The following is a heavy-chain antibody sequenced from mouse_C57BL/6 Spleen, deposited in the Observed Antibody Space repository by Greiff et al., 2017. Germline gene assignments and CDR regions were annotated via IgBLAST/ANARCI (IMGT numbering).Heavy chain of an antibody. CDR2: IDPSDSYT. CDR1: GYTFTSYW. J-gene: IGHJ2*01. Sequence: QVQLKQPGAELVRPGTSVKLSCKASGYTFTSYWMHWVKQRPGQGLEWIGVIDPSDSYTNYTQKFKGKATLTVDTSSSTAYLQLSSLTSEDSAVXCDARAELLRYDMDYGGQGTTLTDTS. CDR3: ARAELLRYDMDY. D-gene: IGHD1-1*01. V-gene: IGHV1-59*01.